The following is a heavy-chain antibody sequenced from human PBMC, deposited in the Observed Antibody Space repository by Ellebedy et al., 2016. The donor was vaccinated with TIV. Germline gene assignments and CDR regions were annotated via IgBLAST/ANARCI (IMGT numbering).Heavy chain of an antibody. J-gene: IGHJ4*02. CDR1: GFTFSSYV. CDR2: ISSSGGST. V-gene: IGHV3-23*01. CDR3: ARDFERRIPAAGGMFYFDF. Sequence: PGGSLRLSCVASGFTFSSYVMIWVRQAPGKGLEWVSAISSSGGSTYYADSVKGRFTISRDNSRNTLYLQMNSLRGEDTAVYYCARDFERRIPAAGGMFYFDFWGQGALVTVAS. D-gene: IGHD6-13*01.